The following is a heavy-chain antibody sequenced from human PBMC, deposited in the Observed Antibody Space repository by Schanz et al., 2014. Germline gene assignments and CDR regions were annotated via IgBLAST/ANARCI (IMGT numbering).Heavy chain of an antibody. Sequence: EVQLVESGGGLVQPGGPLRLSCAASGFTLSNSAMHWVRQGTGKGLEWVSTIGYLGDTYYPDSVKGRFTVSRDSGQNSLYLQMNSLRAGDTAVYFCTRSYYDFSWGSYRFRAFDIWGQGTTVIVSS. D-gene: IGHD3-16*02. CDR2: IGYLGDT. V-gene: IGHV3-13*01. J-gene: IGHJ3*02. CDR3: TRSYYDFSWGSYRFRAFDI. CDR1: GFTLSNSA.